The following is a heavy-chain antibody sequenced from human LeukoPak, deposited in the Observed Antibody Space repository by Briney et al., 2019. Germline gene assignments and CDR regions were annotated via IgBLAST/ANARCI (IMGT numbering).Heavy chain of an antibody. CDR3: ARGCSSTSCYGFDY. J-gene: IGHJ4*02. CDR1: GFTFSSYA. V-gene: IGHV3-23*03. D-gene: IGHD2-2*01. CDR2: IYSGGST. Sequence: PGGSLRLSCAASGFTFSSYAMSLVRQAPGKGLEWVSVIYSGGSTYYADSVKGRFTISRDNSKNTLYLQMNSLRAEDTAVYYCARGCSSTSCYGFDYWGQGTLVTVSS.